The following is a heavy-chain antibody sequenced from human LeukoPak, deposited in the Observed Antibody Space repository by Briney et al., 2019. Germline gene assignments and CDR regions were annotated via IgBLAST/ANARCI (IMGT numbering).Heavy chain of an antibody. V-gene: IGHV1-2*02. J-gene: IGHJ4*02. CDR3: AQTSDVSDY. CDR2: INPNSGGT. CDR1: GGTFSSYA. Sequence: ASVKVSCKASGGTFSSYAISWVRQAPGQGLEWMGWINPNSGGTNYAQKFQGRVTMTRDTSISTAYMELSRLRSDDTAVYYCAQTSDVSDYWGQGTLVTVSS. D-gene: IGHD3-16*01.